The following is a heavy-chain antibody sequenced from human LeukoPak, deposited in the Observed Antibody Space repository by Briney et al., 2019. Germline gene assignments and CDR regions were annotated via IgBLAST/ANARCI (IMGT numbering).Heavy chain of an antibody. Sequence: SETLSLTCTVSGGSISSSYLSWIRQSPGNGLEWIGYIHASAGTHYNPSLESRVIMSVDTSKNQFSLNLRSVTAADTAIYHRGIPAPEANWFDPWGQGPLVTVSS. V-gene: IGHV4-4*09. CDR1: GGSISSSY. CDR3: GIPAPEANWFDP. CDR2: IHASAGT. J-gene: IGHJ5*02.